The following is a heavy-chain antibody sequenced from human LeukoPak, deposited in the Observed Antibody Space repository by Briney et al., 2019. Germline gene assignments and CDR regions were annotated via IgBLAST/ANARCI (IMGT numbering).Heavy chain of an antibody. CDR1: GFTFSSYW. CDR2: INNGGSST. V-gene: IGHV3-74*01. Sequence: PGGSLRLSSAASGFTFSSYWMHWVRQAPGKGLVWVSHINNGGSSTNYADSVKGRFTISRDNAKNTLYLQMNSLGTEDTAVYYCACYGIAPPHWGQGALVTVSS. J-gene: IGHJ4*02. D-gene: IGHD2-15*01. CDR3: ACYGIAPPH.